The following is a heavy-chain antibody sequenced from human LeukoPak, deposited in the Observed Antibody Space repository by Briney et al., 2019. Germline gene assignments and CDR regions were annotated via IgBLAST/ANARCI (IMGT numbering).Heavy chain of an antibody. J-gene: IGHJ4*02. Sequence: PSETLSLTCTVSGGSISSYYWSWIRQPPGKGLEWIGYIYYSGSTNYNPSVKSRVTISVDTSKNKFSLKLSSVTAADTAVYYCARDGGYYDSSGYYTPSFDYWGQGTLVTVSP. V-gene: IGHV4-59*01. CDR1: GGSISSYY. CDR2: IYYSGST. CDR3: ARDGGYYDSSGYYTPSFDY. D-gene: IGHD3-22*01.